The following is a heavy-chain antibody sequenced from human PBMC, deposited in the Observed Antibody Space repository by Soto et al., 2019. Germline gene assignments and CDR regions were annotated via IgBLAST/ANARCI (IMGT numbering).Heavy chain of an antibody. J-gene: IGHJ6*02. CDR2: ISWNSGTI. CDR3: AKSTGGTANGMDV. Sequence: EVQLVESGGGLVQPGRSLRLSCAASGFTFDNYAMYWVRQAPGKGLEWVSGISWNSGTIGYADSVKGRFTISRDNAKNSLYLQMNSLRAEDTALYYCAKSTGGTANGMDVWGHGTTVTVSS. D-gene: IGHD2-8*02. V-gene: IGHV3-9*01. CDR1: GFTFDNYA.